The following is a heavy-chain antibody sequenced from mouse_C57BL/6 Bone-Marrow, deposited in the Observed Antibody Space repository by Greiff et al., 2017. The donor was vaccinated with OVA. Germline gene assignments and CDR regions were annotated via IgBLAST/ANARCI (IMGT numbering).Heavy chain of an antibody. CDR2: IYPSDSET. Sequence: QVQLQQPGAELVRPGSSVKLSCKASGYTFTSYWMEWVKQRPGQGLEWIGNIYPSDSETHYNQKFKDKATLTVDKSSSTAYMQLSSLTSEDSAVYYCARGGPPYYFDYWGQGTTLTVSS. J-gene: IGHJ2*01. V-gene: IGHV1-61*01. CDR1: GYTFTSYW. CDR3: ARGGPPYYFDY.